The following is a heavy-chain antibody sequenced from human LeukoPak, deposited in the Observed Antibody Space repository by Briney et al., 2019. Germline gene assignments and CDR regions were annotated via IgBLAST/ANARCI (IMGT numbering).Heavy chain of an antibody. V-gene: IGHV3-30-3*01. CDR3: ARRIFQGSSGWYLFDY. CDR2: ISSAGSTK. J-gene: IGHJ4*02. Sequence: PGGPLRLSCAASGFTFSSYAMHWVRQAPGKGLEWVAVISSAGSTKYYADSVKGRFTVSRDNSENTLYLQMNSLRAEDTAVYYCARRIFQGSSGWYLFDYWGQGTLVTVSS. D-gene: IGHD6-19*01. CDR1: GFTFSSYA.